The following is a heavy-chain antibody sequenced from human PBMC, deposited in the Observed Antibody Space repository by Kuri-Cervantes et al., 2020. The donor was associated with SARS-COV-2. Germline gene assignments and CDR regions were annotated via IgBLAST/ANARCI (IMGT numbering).Heavy chain of an antibody. V-gene: IGHV4-39*07. Sequence: SETLSLTCTVSGGSISSSSYYWGWIRQPPGKGLEWIGEINHSGSTNYNPSPKSRVTISVDTSKNQFSLKLSSVTAADTAVYYCARGPHCSSTSCNRDYWGQGTLVTVSS. D-gene: IGHD2-2*01. J-gene: IGHJ4*02. CDR2: INHSGST. CDR1: GGSISSSSYY. CDR3: ARGPHCSSTSCNRDY.